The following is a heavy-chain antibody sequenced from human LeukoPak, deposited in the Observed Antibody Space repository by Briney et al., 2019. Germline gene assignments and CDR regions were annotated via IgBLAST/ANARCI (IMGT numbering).Heavy chain of an antibody. CDR3: ARGGPLAMARWFDP. D-gene: IGHD5-18*01. V-gene: IGHV4-59*01. CDR1: GGSISSYY. CDR2: IYYSGST. Sequence: SETLSLTCTVSGGSISSYYWNWIRQPPGKGLEWIGYIYYSGSTDYNPSLKSRVTISVDTSKNQFSLNLNSVTAADTGVYYCARGGPLAMARWFDPWGQGPLVTVSS. J-gene: IGHJ5*02.